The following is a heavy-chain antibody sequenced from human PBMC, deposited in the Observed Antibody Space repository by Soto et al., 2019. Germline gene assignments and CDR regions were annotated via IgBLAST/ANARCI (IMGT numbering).Heavy chain of an antibody. D-gene: IGHD3-22*01. CDR3: VRERSSGYYFDY. CDR2: IYYSGNT. J-gene: IGHJ4*02. CDR1: GGSISSGGYY. Sequence: QVQLQESGPGLVKPSQTLSLTCTVSGGSISSGGYYWSWIRQHPGKGLEWIGCIYYSGNTHYNPSLKSRVTISVDTSKNQFSLKLSSVTAADTAVYYCVRERSSGYYFDYWGQATLVTVSS. V-gene: IGHV4-31*03.